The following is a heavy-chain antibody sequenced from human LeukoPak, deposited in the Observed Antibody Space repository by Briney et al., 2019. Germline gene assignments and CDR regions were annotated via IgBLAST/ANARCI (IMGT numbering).Heavy chain of an antibody. CDR1: GGSISNSSKY. D-gene: IGHD3-10*01. Sequence: PSETLSLTCTVSGGSISNSSKYCGWIRQPPGKGLEWIGNIYYSGIIYYNPSLKSRVAIFVDTSNNQFSLILSSVTAADTAVYYCATPRGASNWFDPWGQGALVTVSS. CDR3: ATPRGASNWFDP. J-gene: IGHJ5*02. V-gene: IGHV4-39*01. CDR2: IYYSGII.